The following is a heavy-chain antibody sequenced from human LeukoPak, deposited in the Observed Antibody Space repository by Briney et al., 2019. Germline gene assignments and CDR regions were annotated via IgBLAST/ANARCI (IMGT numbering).Heavy chain of an antibody. CDR2: INQDGSKK. J-gene: IGHJ6*03. V-gene: IGHV3-7*03. Sequence: GGSLRLSCAAAGFSIRGYWMDWVRQAPGRGLEWVAKINQDGSKKSYVDSVKGRFTISRDNAKNTLYLQMSSLRIEDSAVYYCARDATTTGNFYYMGVWGKGTTVIVSS. D-gene: IGHD3-10*01. CDR1: GFSIRGYW. CDR3: ARDATTTGNFYYMGV.